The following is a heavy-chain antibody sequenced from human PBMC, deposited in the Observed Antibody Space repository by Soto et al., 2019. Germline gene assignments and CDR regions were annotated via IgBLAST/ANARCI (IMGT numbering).Heavy chain of an antibody. CDR1: GYTFTSYD. CDR2: MNPNSGNT. Sequence: QVQLVQSGAEVKKPGASVKVSCKASGYTFTSYDINWVRQATGQGLEWMGWMNPNSGNTGYAQKFQGRVTMTRNTSITTAYMELSSLISENTAGYYCVMGQWLARFDYWGQGTLVTVSS. V-gene: IGHV1-8*01. D-gene: IGHD6-19*01. J-gene: IGHJ4*02. CDR3: VMGQWLARFDY.